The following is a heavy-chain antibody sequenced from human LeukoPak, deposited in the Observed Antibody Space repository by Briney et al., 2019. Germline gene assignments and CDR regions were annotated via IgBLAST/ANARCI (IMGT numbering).Heavy chain of an antibody. D-gene: IGHD6-13*01. CDR3: ARGLRIAAAGNNWFDP. CDR1: GGSFSGYY. V-gene: IGHV4-34*01. Sequence: SETLPLTCAVYGGSFSGYYWSWIRQPPGNGLEWIGEINHSGSTNYNPSLKSRVTISVDTSKNQFSLKLSSVTAADTAVYYCARGLRIAAAGNNWFDPWGQGTLVTVSS. CDR2: INHSGST. J-gene: IGHJ5*02.